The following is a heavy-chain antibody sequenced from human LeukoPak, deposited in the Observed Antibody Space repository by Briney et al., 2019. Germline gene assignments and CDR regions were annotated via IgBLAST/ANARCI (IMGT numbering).Heavy chain of an antibody. CDR2: ISYDGSNK. J-gene: IGHJ4*02. Sequence: GGSLRLSCAASGFTFSSYAMHWVRQAPGKGLEWVAVISYDGSNKYYADSVKGRFTISRDNSKNTLYLQMNSLRAEDTAVYYCTREKERHFDSWGQGTLVTVSS. D-gene: IGHD5-24*01. CDR1: GFTFSSYA. V-gene: IGHV3-30-3*01. CDR3: TREKERHFDS.